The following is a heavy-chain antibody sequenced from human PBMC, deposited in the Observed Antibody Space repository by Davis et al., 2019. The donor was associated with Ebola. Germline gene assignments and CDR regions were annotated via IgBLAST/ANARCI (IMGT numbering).Heavy chain of an antibody. V-gene: IGHV1-18*04. CDR3: ARRGYGFPEDY. Sequence: ASVQVSCKASGYTFTGYYMHWVRQAPGQGLEWMGWISAYNGNTNYAQKLQGRVTMTTDTSTSTAYMELRSLRSDDTAVYYCARRGYGFPEDYWGQGTLVTVSS. CDR2: ISAYNGNT. D-gene: IGHD5-18*01. CDR1: GYTFTGYY. J-gene: IGHJ4*02.